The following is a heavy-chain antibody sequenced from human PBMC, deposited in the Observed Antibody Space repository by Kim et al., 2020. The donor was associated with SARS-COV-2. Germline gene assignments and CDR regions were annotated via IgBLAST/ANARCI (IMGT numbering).Heavy chain of an antibody. D-gene: IGHD3-3*01. Sequence: SETLSLTCTVSGGSVSSGSYYWSWIRQPPGKGLEWIGYIYYSGSTNYNPSLKSRVTISVDTSKNQFSLKLSSVTAADTAVYYCARGGRYYDFWSGWDYWGQGTLVTVSS. CDR3: ARGGRYYDFWSGWDY. V-gene: IGHV4-61*01. J-gene: IGHJ4*02. CDR2: IYYSGST. CDR1: GGSVSSGSYY.